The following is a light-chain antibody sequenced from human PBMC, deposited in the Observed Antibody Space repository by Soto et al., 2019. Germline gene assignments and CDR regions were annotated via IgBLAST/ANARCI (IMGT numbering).Light chain of an antibody. Sequence: SYELTQPPSVSVAPGKTARITCGGNNIGNKSVHWYQQKPGQAPVLVIYYDSDRPSGIPERFSGSNSGNTATLTIGRVEVGDEADYYCQVWDGSGDHVVFGGGTKVTVL. V-gene: IGLV3-21*04. CDR1: NIGNKS. J-gene: IGLJ2*01. CDR3: QVWDGSGDHVV. CDR2: YDS.